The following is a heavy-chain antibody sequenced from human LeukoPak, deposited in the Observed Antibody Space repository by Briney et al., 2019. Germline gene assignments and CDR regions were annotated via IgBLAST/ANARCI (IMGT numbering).Heavy chain of an antibody. D-gene: IGHD1-26*01. V-gene: IGHV3-15*01. CDR1: GFTLRNAL. CDR3: TTGWEGVKY. Sequence: AGSLRLARLSAGFTLRNALISWVRPPPGKGREWVDGIKSKTEGGKTECAAPMKDRHTIQRHDSIHTLYLQMSSQKTEHICVYYCTTGWEGVKYWGQGTLVTVSS. J-gene: IGHJ4*02. CDR2: IKSKTEGGKT.